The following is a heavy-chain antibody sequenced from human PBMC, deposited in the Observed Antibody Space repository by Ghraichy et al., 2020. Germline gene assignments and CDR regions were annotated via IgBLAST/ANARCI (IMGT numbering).Heavy chain of an antibody. V-gene: IGHV3-53*01. Sequence: GGSLRLSCAASGFSVSDNYMNWVRQAPGKGLEWVSVIYAGGDTFYADSVKGRFNISRDNSKNIMYLQMNSLRAEDTAVYYCARGGDWGQGTLVTVSS. CDR3: ARGGD. CDR1: GFSVSDNY. J-gene: IGHJ4*02. CDR2: IYAGGDT.